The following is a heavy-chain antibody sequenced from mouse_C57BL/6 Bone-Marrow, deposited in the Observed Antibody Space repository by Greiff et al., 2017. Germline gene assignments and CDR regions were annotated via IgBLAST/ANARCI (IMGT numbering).Heavy chain of an antibody. CDR1: GFTFSSYG. CDR3: ARSWDY. Sequence: EVKLVESGGDLVKPGGSLKLSCAASGFTFSSYGMSWVRQTPDKRLEWVATISSGGSYTYYPDSVKGRFTISRDNAKNTLYLQMSSLKSEDTAMYYYARSWDYWGQGTSVTVSS. J-gene: IGHJ4*01. V-gene: IGHV5-6*01. CDR2: ISSGGSYT.